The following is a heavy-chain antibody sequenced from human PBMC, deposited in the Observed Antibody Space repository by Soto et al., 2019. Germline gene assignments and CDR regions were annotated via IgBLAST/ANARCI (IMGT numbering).Heavy chain of an antibody. CDR2: IYYSGST. Sequence: TSETLSLTCTVSGGSISSYYWSWIRQPPGKGLEWIGYIYYSGSTNYNPSLKSRVTISVDTSKNQFSLKLSSVTAADTAVYYCARGQGFLEWLLFSSPLSSNYYYYMDVWGKGTTVTVSS. D-gene: IGHD3-3*01. J-gene: IGHJ6*03. CDR3: ARGQGFLEWLLFSSPLSSNYYYYMDV. V-gene: IGHV4-59*01. CDR1: GGSISSYY.